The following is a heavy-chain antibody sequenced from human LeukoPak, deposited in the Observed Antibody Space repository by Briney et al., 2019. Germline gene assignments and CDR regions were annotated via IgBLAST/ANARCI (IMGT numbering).Heavy chain of an antibody. CDR3: ARPYSITWYEWFDP. J-gene: IGHJ5*02. D-gene: IGHD3-3*01. CDR1: GYTFTSYG. CDR2: ISAYNGNT. V-gene: IGHV1-18*01. Sequence: ASVKVSCKASGYTFTSYGISWVRQAPGQGLEWMGWISAYNGNTNYAQKLQGRVTMTTDTSTSTAYMELSSLTSDDTAVYYCARPYSITWYEWFDPWGQGTLVTVSS.